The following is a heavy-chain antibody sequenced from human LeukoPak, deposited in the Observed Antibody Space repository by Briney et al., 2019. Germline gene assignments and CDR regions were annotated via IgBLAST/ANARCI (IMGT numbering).Heavy chain of an antibody. J-gene: IGHJ3*02. CDR2: ISSSSSYI. CDR3: ARDLDLDIVVVPAAPDAFDI. D-gene: IGHD2-2*03. Sequence: PGGSLRLSCAASGFTFSSYSMNWVRQAPGKGLEWVSSISSSSSYIYYADSVKGRFTISRDNAKNSLYLQMNSLRAEDTAVYYCARDLDLDIVVVPAAPDAFDIWGQGTMVTVS. CDR1: GFTFSSYS. V-gene: IGHV3-21*01.